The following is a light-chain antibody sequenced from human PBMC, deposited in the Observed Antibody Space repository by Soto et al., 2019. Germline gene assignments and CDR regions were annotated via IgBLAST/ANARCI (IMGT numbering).Light chain of an antibody. V-gene: IGKV1-9*01. J-gene: IGKJ5*01. CDR3: QQLDSYPIT. CDR2: DAS. CDR1: QGISSF. Sequence: DIQLTQSPSFLSASVGDRVTITCRASQGISSFLAWYQQKPGKAPQLLIYDASTLQSGVPSRFSGSGSGTEFTLTISSLQPEDFATYYCQQLDSYPITFGQGTRLEIK.